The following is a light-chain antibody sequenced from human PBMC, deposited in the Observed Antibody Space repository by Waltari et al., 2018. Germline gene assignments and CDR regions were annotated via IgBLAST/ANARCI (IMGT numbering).Light chain of an antibody. CDR1: QHIRNY. Sequence: DILLTQSPTSLTASIGDRVPITCQASQHIRNYLNLYQRKPGKAPKRLIYDASDLEPGVPLRFSGTGYGASFTLTVASLQPEDVATYYCQQFDAFPYTFGQGTNLQI. CDR2: DAS. CDR3: QQFDAFPYT. V-gene: IGKV1-33*01. J-gene: IGKJ2*01.